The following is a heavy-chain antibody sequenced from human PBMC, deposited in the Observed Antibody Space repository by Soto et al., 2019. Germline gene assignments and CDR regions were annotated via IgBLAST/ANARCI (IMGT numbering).Heavy chain of an antibody. V-gene: IGHV3-11*06. CDR1: GFTFSDYY. J-gene: IGHJ6*02. CDR2: ISSSSSYT. Sequence: GGSLRLSCAASGFTFSDYYMSWIRQAPGKGLEWVSYISSSSSYTNYADSVKGRFTISRDNAKNPLYLQMNSLRAEDTAVYYCAREPTTYSSSWYYYYGMDVWGQGTTVTVS. D-gene: IGHD6-6*01. CDR3: AREPTTYSSSWYYYYGMDV.